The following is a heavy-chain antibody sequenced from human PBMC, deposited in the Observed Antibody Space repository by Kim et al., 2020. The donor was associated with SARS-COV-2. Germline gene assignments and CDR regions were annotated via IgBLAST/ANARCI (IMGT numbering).Heavy chain of an antibody. J-gene: IGHJ4*02. CDR3: ARGPFDY. CDR2: SSVNT. Sequence: SSVNTGYAQKFQGRVTMTRNTSISTAYMELSSLRSEDTAVYYCARGPFDYWGQGTLVTVSS. V-gene: IGHV1-8*01.